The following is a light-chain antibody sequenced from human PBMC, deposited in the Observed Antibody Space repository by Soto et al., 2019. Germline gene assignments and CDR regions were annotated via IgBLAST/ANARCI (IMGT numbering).Light chain of an antibody. CDR1: QSVSSY. J-gene: IGKJ1*01. CDR3: QQYGRSPPWT. CDR2: GAS. Sequence: EIVLTQSPATLSLSPGERATLSCRVSQSVSSYLAWYQQKPGQAPRLLIYGASTRATGIPDRFSGSGSGTDFTLTISRLEPEDFAVYYCQQYGRSPPWTFGQGPKVDIK. V-gene: IGKV3-20*01.